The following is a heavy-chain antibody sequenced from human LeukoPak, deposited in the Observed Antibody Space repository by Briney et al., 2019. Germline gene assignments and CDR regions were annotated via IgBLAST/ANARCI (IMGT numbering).Heavy chain of an antibody. V-gene: IGHV4-34*01. D-gene: IGHD2-2*01. CDR3: ASLGYCSSTSCYDY. Sequence: SETLSLTCAVYGGSFSGYYWSWIRQPPGKGLEWIGEINHSGSTNYNPSLKSRVTISVGTSKNQFSLKLSSVTAADTAVYYCASLGYCSSTSCYDYWGQGTLVTVSS. J-gene: IGHJ4*02. CDR2: INHSGST. CDR1: GGSFSGYY.